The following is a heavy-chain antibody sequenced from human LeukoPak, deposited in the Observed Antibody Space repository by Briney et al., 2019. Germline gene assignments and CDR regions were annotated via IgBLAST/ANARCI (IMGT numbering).Heavy chain of an antibody. J-gene: IGHJ4*02. Sequence: ASVTVSCKASGYTFTGYYIHWVRQAPGQGLEWMGWINPNTGVTKYAQEFQGRVTMTRDTSISTAYMELSRLRSDDTAIYYCARDGYAYCQFDYWGQGTLVTVSS. V-gene: IGHV1-2*02. D-gene: IGHD5-18*01. CDR1: GYTFTGYY. CDR3: ARDGYAYCQFDY. CDR2: INPNTGVT.